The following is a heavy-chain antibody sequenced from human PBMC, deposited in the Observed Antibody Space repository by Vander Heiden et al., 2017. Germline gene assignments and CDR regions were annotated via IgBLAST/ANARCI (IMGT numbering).Heavy chain of an antibody. Sequence: EVQLVESGGGLVKPGGSLRLSCAASGFPFSNAGMNWVRQAPGKGLEWVGRIKSKTDGGTTDYAAPVKGRFTISRDDSKNTLYLQMNSLKTEDTAVYYCTTDGVLEWSYYGMDVWGQGTTVTVSS. CDR3: TTDGVLEWSYYGMDV. CDR2: IKSKTDGGTT. CDR1: GFPFSNAG. D-gene: IGHD3-3*01. V-gene: IGHV3-15*07. J-gene: IGHJ6*02.